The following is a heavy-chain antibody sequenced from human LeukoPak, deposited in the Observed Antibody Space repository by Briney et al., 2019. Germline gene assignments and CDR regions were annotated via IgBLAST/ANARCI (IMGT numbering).Heavy chain of an antibody. J-gene: IGHJ3*02. V-gene: IGHV4-34*01. CDR3: ARRYSSSWYRAFDI. CDR1: GGSFSGYY. Sequence: KPSETLSLICAVYGGSFSGYYWSWIRQPPGKGLEWIGEINHSGSTNYNPSLKSRVTISVDTSKNQFSLKLSSVTAADTAVYYCARRYSSSWYRAFDIWGQGTMVTVSS. CDR2: INHSGST. D-gene: IGHD6-13*01.